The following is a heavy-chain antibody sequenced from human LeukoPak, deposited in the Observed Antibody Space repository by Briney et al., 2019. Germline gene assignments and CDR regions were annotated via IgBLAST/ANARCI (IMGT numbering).Heavy chain of an antibody. V-gene: IGHV4-59*08. CDR3: ARHLMRGAFDI. CDR1: GHSISSYH. J-gene: IGHJ3*02. CDR2: FFYTGST. Sequence: SETLSLTCTVSGHSISSYHWSWLPQPPGKGVGWLGYFFYTGSTNYNPSLKSRVTMSVDTSKNQFALKLSSVTAADTAVYYCARHLMRGAFDIWGEGTRVTVSS.